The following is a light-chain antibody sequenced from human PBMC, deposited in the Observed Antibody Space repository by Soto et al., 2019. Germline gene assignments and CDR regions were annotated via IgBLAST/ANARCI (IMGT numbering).Light chain of an antibody. CDR3: QQLTAWPPQWT. CDR1: QSISSY. Sequence: EVVLTQSPDTLSLPPGERATLSCRASQSISSYLAWYQQNPGQAPRLLIYDASSRATGIPSRFSGSGSRTDFTLTISSLEPEDFAVYYWQQLTAWPPQWTFGQGTQVEIK. J-gene: IGKJ1*01. CDR2: DAS. V-gene: IGKV3-11*01.